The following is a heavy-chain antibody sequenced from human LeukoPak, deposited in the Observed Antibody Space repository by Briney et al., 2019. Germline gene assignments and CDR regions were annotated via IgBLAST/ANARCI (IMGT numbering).Heavy chain of an antibody. J-gene: IGHJ4*02. CDR3: ASEEMEWGSSTSCQLDY. V-gene: IGHV1-46*01. Sequence: ASVKVSCKASGYTFTSYYMHWVRQAPGQGLEWMGIINPSGGSTSYAQKFQGRVTMTRDTSTSTVYMELSSPRSEDTAVYYCASEEMEWGSSTSCQLDYWGQGTLVTVSS. CDR1: GYTFTSYY. CDR2: INPSGGST. D-gene: IGHD2-2*01.